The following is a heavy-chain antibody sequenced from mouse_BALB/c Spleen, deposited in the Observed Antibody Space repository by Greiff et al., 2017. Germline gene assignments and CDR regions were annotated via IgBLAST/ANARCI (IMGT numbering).Heavy chain of an antibody. CDR3: ARDHGNYRAMDD. D-gene: IGHD2-1*01. J-gene: IGHJ4*01. V-gene: IGHV5-9-4*01. CDR1: GFTFSSYA. Sequence: EVKLVESGGGLVKPGGSLKLSCAASGFTFSSYAMSWVRQSPEKRLEWVAEISSGGSYTYYPDTVTGRFTISRDNAKNTLYLEMSSLRSEDTAMYYCARDHGNYRAMDDWGQGTSVTVSS. CDR2: ISSGGSYT.